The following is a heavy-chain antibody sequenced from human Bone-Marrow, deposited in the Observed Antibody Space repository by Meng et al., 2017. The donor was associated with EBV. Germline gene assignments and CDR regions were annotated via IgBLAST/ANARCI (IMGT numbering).Heavy chain of an antibody. CDR2: ISSSSSYI. J-gene: IGHJ4*02. Sequence: EVQLVESGGGLVKPVGSLRLSCAASGFTFSSYSMNWVRQAPGKGLEWVSSISSSSSYIYYADSVKGRFTISRDNAKNSLYLQMNSLRAEDTAVYYCARDPRGYSGYDTNPDYWGQGTLVTVAS. CDR1: GFTFSSYS. CDR3: ARDPRGYSGYDTNPDY. V-gene: IGHV3-21*01. D-gene: IGHD5-12*01.